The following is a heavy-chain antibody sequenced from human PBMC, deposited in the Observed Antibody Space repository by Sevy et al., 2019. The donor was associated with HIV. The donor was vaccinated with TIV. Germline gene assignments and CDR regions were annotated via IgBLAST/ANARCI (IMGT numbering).Heavy chain of an antibody. D-gene: IGHD1-1*01. Sequence: GESLKISCAASGFTFNKFAMSWVRQAPGKGLEWVSAISRKSLGTYYADPVKGRFSISRDDSKNMWYLQMSSLRGDDTAVYYCAKEGNNSPDKFDSWGQGTLVTVSS. CDR2: ISRKSLGT. V-gene: IGHV3-23*01. CDR1: GFTFNKFA. CDR3: AKEGNNSPDKFDS. J-gene: IGHJ4*02.